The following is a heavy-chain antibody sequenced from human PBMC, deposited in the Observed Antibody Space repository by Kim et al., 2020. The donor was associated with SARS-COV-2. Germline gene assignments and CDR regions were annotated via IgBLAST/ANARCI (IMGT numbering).Heavy chain of an antibody. CDR3: ARDKGIAAAGTGVGYYYYGMDV. J-gene: IGHJ6*02. Sequence: ASVKVSCKASGYTFTSYGISWVRQAPGQGLEWMGWISAYNGNTNYAQKLQGRVTMTTDTSTSTAYMELRSLRSDDTAVYYCARDKGIAAAGTGVGYYYYGMDVWGQGTTVTVSS. CDR1: GYTFTSYG. V-gene: IGHV1-18*01. CDR2: ISAYNGNT. D-gene: IGHD6-13*01.